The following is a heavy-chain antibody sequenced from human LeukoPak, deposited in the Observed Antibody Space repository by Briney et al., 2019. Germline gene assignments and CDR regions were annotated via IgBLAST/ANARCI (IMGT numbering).Heavy chain of an antibody. J-gene: IGHJ6*03. V-gene: IGHV1-18*01. CDR1: GYTFTSYG. D-gene: IGHD2-2*01. Sequence: ASVEVSCKASGYTFTSYGISWVRQAPGQGLEWMGWISAYNGNTNYAQKLQGRVTMTTDTSTSTAYMELRSLRSDDTAVYYCARCGIVVVPAAGKADYYYYYMDVWGKGTTVTVSS. CDR2: ISAYNGNT. CDR3: ARCGIVVVPAAGKADYYYYYMDV.